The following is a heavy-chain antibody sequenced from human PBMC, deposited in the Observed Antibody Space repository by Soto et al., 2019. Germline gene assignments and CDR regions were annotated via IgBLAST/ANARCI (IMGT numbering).Heavy chain of an antibody. J-gene: IGHJ6*03. CDR2: ISGSGGST. V-gene: IGHV3-23*01. D-gene: IGHD6-6*01. Sequence: GGSLRLSCAASGFTFSSYAMSWVRQAPGKGLEWVSAISGSGGSTYYADSVKGRFTISRDNSKNTLYLQMNSLRAEDTAVYYCAKRGEGQLAPSYYYYYMDVWGKGTTVTVSS. CDR1: GFTFSSYA. CDR3: AKRGEGQLAPSYYYYYMDV.